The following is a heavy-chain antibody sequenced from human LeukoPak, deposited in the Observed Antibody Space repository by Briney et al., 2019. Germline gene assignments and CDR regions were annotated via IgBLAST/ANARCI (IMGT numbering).Heavy chain of an antibody. J-gene: IGHJ4*02. CDR1: GFTFNSYW. CDR2: IKRDGSEK. V-gene: IGHV3-7*01. Sequence: GGSLRLSCAASGFTFNSYWMNWVRQAPGKGLEWVANIKRDGSEKYYVDSVKGRFTISRDNAKNSLDLQMNSLRAEDTAVYYCARDRRPYYDSSGLDYWGQGTLVTVSS. CDR3: ARDRRPYYDSSGLDY. D-gene: IGHD3-22*01.